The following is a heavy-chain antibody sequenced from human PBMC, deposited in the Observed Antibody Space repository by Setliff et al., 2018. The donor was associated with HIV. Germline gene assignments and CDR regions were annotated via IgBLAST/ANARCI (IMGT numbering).Heavy chain of an antibody. J-gene: IGHJ5*02. Sequence: ASVKVSCKASGGTFSSYAITWVRQAPGQGPEWMGGIIPIYGTPNYAQRFQGRVTITADKSTNTAYMELSSLKSDDTAVYYCARGPEEGDCSGGSCYGNFDPWGQGTLVTAPQ. CDR3: ARGPEEGDCSGGSCYGNFDP. CDR2: IIPIYGTP. V-gene: IGHV1-69*06. CDR1: GGTFSSYA. D-gene: IGHD2-15*01.